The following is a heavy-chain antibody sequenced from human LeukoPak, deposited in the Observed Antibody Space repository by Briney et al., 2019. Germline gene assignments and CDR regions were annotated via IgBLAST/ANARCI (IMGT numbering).Heavy chain of an antibody. CDR2: ISYHARDQ. D-gene: IGHD2-8*02. CDR1: GFTFSSYW. Sequence: GGSLRLSCAVSGFTFSSYWMSWVRQAPGKGLEWVTVISYHARDQFCADSVKGRFTVSRDNSKNTLYLQMNSLRAEDSAVYYCAAQPCSGGVCYLDYWGQGTLVTVSS. J-gene: IGHJ4*02. V-gene: IGHV3-30*03. CDR3: AAQPCSGGVCYLDY.